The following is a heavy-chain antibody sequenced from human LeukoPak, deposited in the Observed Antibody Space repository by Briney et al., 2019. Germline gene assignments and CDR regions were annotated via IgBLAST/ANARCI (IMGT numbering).Heavy chain of an antibody. CDR3: ARGSKGSGTQRDHYYYGMDV. J-gene: IGHJ6*02. CDR2: INPNSGGT. D-gene: IGHD3-10*01. CDR1: GYTFTGYY. V-gene: IGHV1-2*02. Sequence: ASLKVSCKDSGYTFTGYYMHWVRQAPGQGLEWMGWINPNSGGTNYAQKFQGRVTMTRDTSISTAYMELSRLRSDDTAVYYCARGSKGSGTQRDHYYYGMDVWGQGTTVTVSS.